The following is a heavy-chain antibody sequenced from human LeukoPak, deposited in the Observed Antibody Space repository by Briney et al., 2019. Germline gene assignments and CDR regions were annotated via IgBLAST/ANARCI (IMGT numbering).Heavy chain of an antibody. CDR1: GFTFSSYS. Sequence: GGSLRLSCAASGFTFSSYSMNWVRQAPGKGLEWVSSISSSSSYIYYADSVKGRFTISRDNAKNSLYLQMNSLRAEDTAVYYCARDGNYYDSSGYLDIWGQGTLVTASS. V-gene: IGHV3-21*01. CDR2: ISSSSSYI. CDR3: ARDGNYYDSSGYLDI. D-gene: IGHD3-22*01. J-gene: IGHJ4*02.